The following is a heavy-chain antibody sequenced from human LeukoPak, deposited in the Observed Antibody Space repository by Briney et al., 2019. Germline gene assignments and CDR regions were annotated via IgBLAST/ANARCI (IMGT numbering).Heavy chain of an antibody. CDR1: GGSISSYY. J-gene: IGHJ6*03. V-gene: IGHV4-59*01. CDR2: IYYSGST. CDR3: ASSGLPLYYYYYMDV. Sequence: SETLSLTCTVSGGSISSYYWSWIRQPPGKGLEWIGYIYYSGSTNYNPSLKSRVTISVDTSKNQFSLKLSSVTAADTAVYYCASSGLPLYYYYYMDVWGKGTTVTVSS. D-gene: IGHD7-27*01.